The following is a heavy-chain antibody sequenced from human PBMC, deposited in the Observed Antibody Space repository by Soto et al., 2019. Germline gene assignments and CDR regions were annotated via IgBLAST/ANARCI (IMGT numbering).Heavy chain of an antibody. CDR1: GFTFSSYG. D-gene: IGHD4-17*01. Sequence: QVQLVESGGGVVQPGRSLRLSCAASGFTFSSYGMHWVRQAPGKGLEWVAVIWYDGSNKYYADSVKGRFTISRDNSKNTLYLQMNSLRAEDTAVYYCARDRDGDYEYYFDYWGQGTLVTVSS. V-gene: IGHV3-33*01. CDR3: ARDRDGDYEYYFDY. CDR2: IWYDGSNK. J-gene: IGHJ4*02.